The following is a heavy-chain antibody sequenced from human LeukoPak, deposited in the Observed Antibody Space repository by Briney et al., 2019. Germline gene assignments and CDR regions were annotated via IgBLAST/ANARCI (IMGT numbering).Heavy chain of an antibody. CDR1: GFTFSTYG. J-gene: IGHJ1*01. Sequence: PGGSLRLSCEASGFTFSTYGMNWVRQAPGKGLEWVSGIGGSGDRTYYADSVKGRFTITRDNSKNTLYLQMNSLRAEDTAVYYCTRNSGWYGLSWGQGTLVTVSS. CDR2: IGGSGDRT. V-gene: IGHV3-23*01. D-gene: IGHD6-19*01. CDR3: TRNSGWYGLS.